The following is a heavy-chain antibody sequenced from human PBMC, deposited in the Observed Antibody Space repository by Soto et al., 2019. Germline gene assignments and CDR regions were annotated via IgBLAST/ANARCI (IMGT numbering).Heavy chain of an antibody. V-gene: IGHV4-31*03. J-gene: IGHJ6*03. CDR2: IYYSGST. D-gene: IGHD2-2*01. Sequence: PSETLSLTCTLSGGSISSGGYYWSWIRQHPGKGLEWIGYIYYSGSTYYNTSLKSRVTISVDTSKNQFSLKLSSVTAADTAVYYCARFSASTYCSSTSCAPHYYYYYLDVWGKGTTVTVSS. CDR1: GGSISSGGYY. CDR3: ARFSASTYCSSTSCAPHYYYYYLDV.